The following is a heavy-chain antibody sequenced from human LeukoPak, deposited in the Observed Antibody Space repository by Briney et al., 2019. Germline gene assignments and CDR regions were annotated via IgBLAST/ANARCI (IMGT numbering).Heavy chain of an antibody. CDR1: GGSFSGYY. CDR2: INHSGST. CDR3: ARYLRLGELSLTLTYNWFDP. Sequence: PSETLSLTCAVYGGSFSGYYWSWIRQPPGKGLEWIGEINHSGSTNYNPSLKSRVTISVDTSKNQFPLKLSSVTAADTAVYYCARYLRLGELSLTLTYNWFDPWGQGTLVTVSS. V-gene: IGHV4-34*01. J-gene: IGHJ5*02. D-gene: IGHD3-16*02.